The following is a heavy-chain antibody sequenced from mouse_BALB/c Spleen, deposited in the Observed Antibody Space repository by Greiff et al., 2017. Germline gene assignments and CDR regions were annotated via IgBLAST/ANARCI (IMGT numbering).Heavy chain of an antibody. CDR3: ARHGYYAMDY. V-gene: IGHV3-6*02. J-gene: IGHJ4*01. CDR2: ISYDGSN. Sequence: EVKLMESGPGLVKPSQSLSLTCSVTGYSITSGYYWNWIRQFPGNKLEWMGYISYDGSNNYNPSLKNRISITRDTSKNQFFLKLNSVTTEDTATYYCARHGYYAMDYWGQGTSVTVSS. D-gene: IGHD1-2*01. CDR1: GYSITSGYY.